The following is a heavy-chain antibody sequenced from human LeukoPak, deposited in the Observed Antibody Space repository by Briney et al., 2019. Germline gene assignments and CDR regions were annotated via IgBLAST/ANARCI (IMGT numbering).Heavy chain of an antibody. V-gene: IGHV3-23*01. CDR2: ISGIGGNT. D-gene: IGHD3-10*01. J-gene: IGHJ4*02. CDR3: AKDRVTMVRGVKYGFDY. CDR1: AFTFSIYS. Sequence: PGRSLRLSCAVSAFTFSIYSMSWVRHAPGKGLGWVSAISGIGGNTYYADSVKGRFTISRDNSKNTLYLQMNSLRAEDTAVYYCAKDRVTMVRGVKYGFDYWRQGTLVTVSS.